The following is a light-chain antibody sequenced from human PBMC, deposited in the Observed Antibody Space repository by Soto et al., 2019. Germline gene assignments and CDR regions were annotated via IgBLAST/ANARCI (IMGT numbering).Light chain of an antibody. CDR3: QQFASWPRT. CDR1: QSVATSQ. J-gene: IGKJ1*01. V-gene: IGKV3-20*01. Sequence: EIVLTQSPGTLSLSPGERATLFGRASQSVATSQLAWYQQKPGQAPRLLIGASSRATGVPDRFIASGSGTDFPLTISSLEPEDFAVYYCQQFASWPRTFGRGITVEI. CDR2: GAS.